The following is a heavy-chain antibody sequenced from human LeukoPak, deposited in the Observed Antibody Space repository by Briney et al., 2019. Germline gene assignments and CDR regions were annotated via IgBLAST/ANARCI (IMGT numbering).Heavy chain of an antibody. V-gene: IGHV4-59*08. Sequence: SQTLSLTCTVSGYTISSGYYWSWIRQPPGKGLEWLGYIFFYSGSTYYNPSLKGRVTLSLDTSKKQFSLKLSSVTAADTAMYYCARHPGGISYFDSWGQGTPVTVSS. CDR3: ARHPGGISYFDS. J-gene: IGHJ4*02. CDR2: IFFYSGST. CDR1: GYTISSGYY. D-gene: IGHD3-16*01.